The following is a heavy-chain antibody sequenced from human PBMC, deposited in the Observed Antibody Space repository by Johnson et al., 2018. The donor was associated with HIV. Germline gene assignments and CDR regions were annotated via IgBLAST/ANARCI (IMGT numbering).Heavy chain of an antibody. Sequence: QVQLVESGGGLVQPGGSLRLSCAASGFTVSSNYMSWIRQAPGKGLEWVSYISTSGSTIYYADSVKGRFTISRDNAKNSLSLQMNSLRAGDTAVYYCARSSSTAAPGRDAVDIWGQGTMVTVSS. J-gene: IGHJ3*02. CDR2: ISTSGSTI. CDR3: ARSSSTAAPGRDAVDI. D-gene: IGHD6-13*01. V-gene: IGHV3-11*04. CDR1: GFTVSSNY.